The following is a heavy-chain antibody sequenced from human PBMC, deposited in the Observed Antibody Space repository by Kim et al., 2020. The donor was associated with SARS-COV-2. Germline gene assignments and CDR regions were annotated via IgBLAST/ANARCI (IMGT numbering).Heavy chain of an antibody. Sequence: TKYSQKFQGRVTITRDTSASTAYMELSSLRSEDTAVYYCARGGILTGLDYWGQGTLVTVSS. CDR3: ARGGILTGLDY. V-gene: IGHV1-3*01. J-gene: IGHJ4*02. CDR2: T. D-gene: IGHD3-9*01.